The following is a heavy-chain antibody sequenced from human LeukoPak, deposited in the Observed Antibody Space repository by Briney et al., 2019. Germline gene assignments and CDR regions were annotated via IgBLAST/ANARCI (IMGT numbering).Heavy chain of an antibody. J-gene: IGHJ1*01. V-gene: IGHV3-21*01. CDR1: GFTFSSYS. D-gene: IGHD3-22*01. CDR3: ARESVYYDSSGYYSTRTEYFQH. CDR2: ISSSSSYI. Sequence: SGGSLRLSCAASGFTFSSYSMNWVRQAPGKRLEWVSSISSSSSYIYYADSVKGRFTISRDNAKNSLYLQMNSLRAEDTAVYYCARESVYYDSSGYYSTRTEYFQHWGQGTLVTVSS.